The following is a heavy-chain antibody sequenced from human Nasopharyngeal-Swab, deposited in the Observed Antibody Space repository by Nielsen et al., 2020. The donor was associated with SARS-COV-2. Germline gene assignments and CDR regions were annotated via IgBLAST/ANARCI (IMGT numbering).Heavy chain of an antibody. J-gene: IGHJ4*02. CDR3: ARRRPSWYCRSTSGSPEDY. Sequence: VRQAPGQGLEWMGGIIPIFGTANYAQKCQARVTMTKTTSISTAYLEQSSLRSEDTAVDYCARRRPSWYCRSTSGSPEDYWGQGTLVTVSS. CDR2: IIPIFGTA. V-gene: IGHV1-69*05. D-gene: IGHD2-2*01.